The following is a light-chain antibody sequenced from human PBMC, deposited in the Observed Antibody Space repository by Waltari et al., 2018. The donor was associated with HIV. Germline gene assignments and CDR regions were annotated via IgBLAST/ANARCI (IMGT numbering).Light chain of an antibody. CDR3: QVWDTISDHRV. Sequence: SSVLTQPPSVSVAPGQTARLTWGGDNIGSKTVHWYQQKPGQAPLVVVYDDRDRPSGIPERFSGSNSGNTATLTINRVEAGDEADYYCQVWDTISDHRVFGGGTKLTVL. CDR2: DDR. CDR1: NIGSKT. J-gene: IGLJ2*01. V-gene: IGLV3-21*02.